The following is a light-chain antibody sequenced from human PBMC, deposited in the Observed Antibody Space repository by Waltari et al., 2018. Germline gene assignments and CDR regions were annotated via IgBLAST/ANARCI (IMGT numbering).Light chain of an antibody. V-gene: IGKV3-20*01. CDR3: QKYGTRPAT. CDR1: ESIGRT. Sequence: EIVLTQSPGTLSLSPGERATLSCRASESIGRTLAWYQQKPGQRPRLLVYDDSSRATGIPGRFSGSGSGTDFSLTISRLEPEDFAVYYCQKYGTRPATFGQGTKVEIK. J-gene: IGKJ1*01. CDR2: DDS.